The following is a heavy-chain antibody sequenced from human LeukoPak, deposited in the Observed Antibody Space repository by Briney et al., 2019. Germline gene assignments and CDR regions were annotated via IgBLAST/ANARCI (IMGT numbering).Heavy chain of an antibody. V-gene: IGHV3-20*01. CDR1: GFTFDDYA. D-gene: IGHD3-9*01. J-gene: IGHJ4*02. CDR2: INWNGGST. CDR3: ARGPRNSRYFAPYYFDY. Sequence: PGGSLRLSCAASGFTFDDYAMHWVRQAPGKGLEWVSGINWNGGSTGYADSVKGRFTISRDNAKNSLYLQMNSLRAEDTALYHCARGPRNSRYFAPYYFDYWGQGTLVTVSS.